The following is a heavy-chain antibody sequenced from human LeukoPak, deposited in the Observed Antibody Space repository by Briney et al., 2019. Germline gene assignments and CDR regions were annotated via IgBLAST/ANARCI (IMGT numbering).Heavy chain of an antibody. CDR3: AKDRGFGVFFQYYFHY. D-gene: IGHD3-10*01. V-gene: IGHV3-30*04. J-gene: IGHJ4*02. CDR2: ISFDGTDA. Sequence: SGGSLRLSCAASGFTFSSYAIHWVRQAPGKGLEWVAVISFDGTDAFYADSVKGRFTISRDNSKNTLYLHINSLRVEDTAVYYCAKDRGFGVFFQYYFHYWGQGTLVTVSS. CDR1: GFTFSSYA.